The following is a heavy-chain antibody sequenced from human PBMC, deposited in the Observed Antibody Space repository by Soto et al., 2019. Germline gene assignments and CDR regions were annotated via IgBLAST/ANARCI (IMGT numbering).Heavy chain of an antibody. CDR3: AKDTDYYDSSGPLPGAFDI. CDR1: GFTFSSYG. CDR2: ISYDGSNK. Sequence: AGGSLRLSCAASGFTFSSYGIHWVRQAPGKGLEWVAVISYDGSNKYYAESVKGRFTISRDNSKNTLYLQMNSLRAEDTAVYYCAKDTDYYDSSGPLPGAFDIWGQGTMVTVSS. J-gene: IGHJ3*02. V-gene: IGHV3-30*18. D-gene: IGHD3-22*01.